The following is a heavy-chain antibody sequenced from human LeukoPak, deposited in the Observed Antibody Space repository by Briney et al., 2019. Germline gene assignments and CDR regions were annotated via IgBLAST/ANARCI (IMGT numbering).Heavy chain of an antibody. Sequence: SETLSLTCAVYGGSFSGYYWSWIRQPPGEGLEWIGEINHSGSTNYNPSLKSRVTISVDTSKNQFSLKLSSVTAADTAVYYCARDLAYYDFWSGYYQPYFTLDYWGQGTLVTVSS. CDR3: ARDLAYYDFWSGYYQPYFTLDY. CDR2: INHSGST. V-gene: IGHV4-34*01. CDR1: GGSFSGYY. D-gene: IGHD3-3*01. J-gene: IGHJ4*02.